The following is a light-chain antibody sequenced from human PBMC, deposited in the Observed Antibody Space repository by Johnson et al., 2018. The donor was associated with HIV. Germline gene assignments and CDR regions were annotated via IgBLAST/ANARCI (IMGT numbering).Light chain of an antibody. V-gene: IGLV1-51*01. CDR1: SSNIGNNY. Sequence: VLTQPPSVSAAPGQKVTISCSGSSSNIGNNYVSWYQQLPGTAPKLLIYDNNKRPSGIPDRFSGSKSGTSATLGITGLQTGDEAYYYCGTWDTSLSAYVFGTGTTVTVL. CDR2: DNN. J-gene: IGLJ1*01. CDR3: GTWDTSLSAYV.